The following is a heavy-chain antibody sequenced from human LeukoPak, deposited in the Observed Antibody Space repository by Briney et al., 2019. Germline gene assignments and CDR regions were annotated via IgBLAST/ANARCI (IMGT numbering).Heavy chain of an antibody. J-gene: IGHJ4*02. D-gene: IGHD6-19*01. CDR3: AKDQATLIIGVAGTGFDY. CDR1: GFTFSSYG. V-gene: IGHV3-33*06. Sequence: GGSLRLSCAASGFTFSSYGTHWVRQAPGKGLEWVAVIWYDGSNKYYADSVKGRFTISRDNSKNTLYLQMNSLRAEDTAVYYCAKDQATLIIGVAGTGFDYWGQGTLVTVSS. CDR2: IWYDGSNK.